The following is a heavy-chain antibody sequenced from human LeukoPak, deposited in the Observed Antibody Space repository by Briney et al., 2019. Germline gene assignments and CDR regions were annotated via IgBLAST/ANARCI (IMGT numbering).Heavy chain of an antibody. CDR2: INPSGGST. CDR3: ARALLAADGYSSGWYDPPVY. V-gene: IGHV1-46*01. D-gene: IGHD6-19*01. Sequence: ASVKVSCKASGYTFTSYYMHWVRQAPGQGLEWMGIINPSGGSTSYAQKFQGRVTMTRDTSTSTVYMELSSLRSEDTAVYYCARALLAADGYSSGWYDPPVYWGQGTLVTVSS. J-gene: IGHJ4*02. CDR1: GYTFTSYY.